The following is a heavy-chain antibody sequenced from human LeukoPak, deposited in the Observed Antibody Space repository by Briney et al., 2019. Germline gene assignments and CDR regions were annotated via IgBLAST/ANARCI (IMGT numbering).Heavy chain of an antibody. CDR1: GGTFSSYA. Sequence: SVNVSCKASGGTFSSYAISWVRQAPGQGLEWMGGIIPIFGTANYAQKFQGRVTITADESTSTAYMELSSLRSEDTAVYYCTRGPITTIGPDYWGQGTLVTVSS. V-gene: IGHV1-69*13. CDR2: IIPIFGTA. CDR3: TRGPITTIGPDY. J-gene: IGHJ4*02. D-gene: IGHD3-22*01.